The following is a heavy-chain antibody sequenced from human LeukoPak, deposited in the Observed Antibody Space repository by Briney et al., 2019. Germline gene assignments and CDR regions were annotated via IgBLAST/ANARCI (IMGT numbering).Heavy chain of an antibody. CDR3: ARVMSRTSY. J-gene: IGHJ4*02. CDR2: IKQEGSEK. D-gene: IGHD2-2*01. Sequence: GGSLRLSCAASGFTFSSYWMSWVRQASGTGLEWVANIKQEGSEKYYVDSVKGRFTISRDNAKNSLYLQMNSLRADDTAVYYCARVMSRTSYWGQGTLVTVSS. CDR1: GFTFSSYW. V-gene: IGHV3-7*01.